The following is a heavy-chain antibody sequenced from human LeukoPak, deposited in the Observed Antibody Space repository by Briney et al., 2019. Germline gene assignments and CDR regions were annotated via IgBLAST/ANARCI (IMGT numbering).Heavy chain of an antibody. CDR3: AKGDVDSPMNFYH. CDR1: GFIFDDFT. D-gene: IGHD5-12*01. CDR2: INWDGGST. J-gene: IGHJ4*02. V-gene: IGHV3-43*01. Sequence: WGTLRLSCAASGFIFDDFTLHWVRQAPGKGLEWVSLINWDGGSTYYADSVKARFTISRDNSKNSLYLQMDSLATEDTAFYYCAKGDVDSPMNFYHWGQGTLVTVSS.